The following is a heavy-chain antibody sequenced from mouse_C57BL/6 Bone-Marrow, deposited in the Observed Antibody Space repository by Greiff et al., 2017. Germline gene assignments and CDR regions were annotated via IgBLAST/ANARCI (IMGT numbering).Heavy chain of an antibody. CDR3: ARLSWTYFDV. J-gene: IGHJ1*03. D-gene: IGHD3-3*01. CDR1: GYTFTRYG. V-gene: IGHV1-81*01. Sequence: VQLQQSGAELARPGASVKLSCKASGYTFTRYGIRWVKQSTGQGLEWIGEISPRSGNTYYNEKFKGKATLTVDKSSSTAYMELNSLTSKDSTAYYCARLSWTYFDVWGKGTTVTVSS. CDR2: ISPRSGNT.